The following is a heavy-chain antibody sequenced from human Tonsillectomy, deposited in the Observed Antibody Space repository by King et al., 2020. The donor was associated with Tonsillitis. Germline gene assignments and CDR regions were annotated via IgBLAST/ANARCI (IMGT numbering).Heavy chain of an antibody. Sequence: PLQESGPGLVKPSQTLSLTCTVSGGSISSGNYYWNWIRQPAGKGLEWIGRIYTSGSTNYNPSLKSRVTISVDASKNQFSLKLSSVTAADTAVYYCARDQYDTSGYPYYYYYYMDVWGKGTTVTVSS. CDR1: GGSISSGNYY. D-gene: IGHD3-22*01. CDR2: IYTSGST. CDR3: ARDQYDTSGYPYYYYYYMDV. V-gene: IGHV4-61*02. J-gene: IGHJ6*03.